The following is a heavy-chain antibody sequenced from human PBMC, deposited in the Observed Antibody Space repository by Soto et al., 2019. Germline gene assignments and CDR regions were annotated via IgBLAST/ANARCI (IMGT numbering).Heavy chain of an antibody. CDR1: RYIFTAYF. V-gene: IGHV1-2*02. CDR3: ASDDPGARFDP. CDR2: INPNNGAT. J-gene: IGHJ5*02. Sequence: QVQLVQSGAEVKKPGASVKVSCKAPRYIFTAYFMHWVRQAPGQGLEWMGWINPNNGATHYGLSFQGRVTMTRDTSMSTASMELSSRRSDDTAVYYCASDDPGARFDPWGQGTLVIVSS. D-gene: IGHD1-1*01.